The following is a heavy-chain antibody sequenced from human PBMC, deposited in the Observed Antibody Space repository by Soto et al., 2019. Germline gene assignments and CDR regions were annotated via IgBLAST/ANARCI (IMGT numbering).Heavy chain of an antibody. Sequence: ASVKVSCQASGGTFSSYAISWVRQAPGQGLEWMGGIIPIFSTPDYAQKFQGRVTITADESTTTAYMELTSLKSEDTAVYYCARDKDRQQLGGNYYYGIDVWGQGTTVTVSS. CDR2: IIPIFSTP. V-gene: IGHV1-69*13. CDR3: ARDKDRQQLGGNYYYGIDV. D-gene: IGHD2-15*01. CDR1: GGTFSSYA. J-gene: IGHJ6*02.